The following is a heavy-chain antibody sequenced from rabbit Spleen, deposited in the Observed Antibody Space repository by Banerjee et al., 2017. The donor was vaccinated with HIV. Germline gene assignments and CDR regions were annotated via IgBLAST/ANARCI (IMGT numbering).Heavy chain of an antibody. J-gene: IGHJ4*01. Sequence: QSLEESGGDLVKPGASLTLTCTASGFSFSNKAVMCWVRQAPGKGLEWIACINAVTGKAVYASWAKGRFTFSKTSSTTVTLQMTSLTAADTATYFCARDDFGYAGYTGYGFAFNLWGPGTLVTVS. CDR2: INAVTGKA. CDR1: GFSFSNKAV. CDR3: ARDDFGYAGYTGYGFAFNL. D-gene: IGHD7-1*01. V-gene: IGHV1S40*01.